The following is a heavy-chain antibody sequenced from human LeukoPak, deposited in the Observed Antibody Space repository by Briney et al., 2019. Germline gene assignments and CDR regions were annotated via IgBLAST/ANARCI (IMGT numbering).Heavy chain of an antibody. V-gene: IGHV4-31*03. CDR2: IYYSGST. J-gene: IGHJ4*02. D-gene: IGHD3-10*01. Sequence: SETLSLTCTVSGGSISSGGYYWSWVRQHPGKGLEWIGYIYYSGSTYYNPSLKSRVTISVDTSKNQFSLKLSSVTAADTAVYYCARGGRRFGELLSEDYWGQGTLVTVSS. CDR1: GGSISSGGYY. CDR3: ARGGRRFGELLSEDY.